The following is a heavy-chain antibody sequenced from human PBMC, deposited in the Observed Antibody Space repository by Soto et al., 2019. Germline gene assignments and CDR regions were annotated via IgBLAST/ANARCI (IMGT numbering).Heavy chain of an antibody. CDR2: IYWNVDK. CDR1: GFSLSTSGVG. J-gene: IGHJ4*02. CDR3: AHRRCSGGSCYFDY. Sequence: QISLKESGPTLVKPTETLTLTCSFSGFSLSTSGVGVGWIRQPPGKALEWLGMIYWNVDKRYSPSLTNRLTITKDTSKNQVVLTLTDMDPEDTGTYFCAHRRCSGGSCYFDYWGQGTLVTVSS. V-gene: IGHV2-5*01. D-gene: IGHD2-15*01.